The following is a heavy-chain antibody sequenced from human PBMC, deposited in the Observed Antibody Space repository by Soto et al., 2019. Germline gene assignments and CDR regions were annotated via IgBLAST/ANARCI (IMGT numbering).Heavy chain of an antibody. J-gene: IGHJ5*02. V-gene: IGHV4-31*03. D-gene: IGHD6-19*01. CDR1: GGSISSSDYY. CDR2: IYYSGSA. Sequence: QVQLQESGPGLVKPSQTLSLTCTVSGGSISSSDYYWSWIRQHPGKGLEWIGYIYYSGSAYYHPSRKSRVTISVATSKNRFPLKVTSVTAADTAVYYCAREVSPNSRGWYTVLVRWFDPWGQGTLVTVSP. CDR3: AREVSPNSRGWYTVLVRWFDP.